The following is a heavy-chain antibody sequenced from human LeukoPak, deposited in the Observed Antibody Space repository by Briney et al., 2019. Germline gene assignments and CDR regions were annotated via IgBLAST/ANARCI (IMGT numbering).Heavy chain of an antibody. CDR2: ISSSSYI. Sequence: PGGSLRLSCAASGFTFSSYSMNWVRQAPGKGLEWVSSISSSSYIYYADSVKGRFTISRDNAKNSLYLQMNSLRAEDTAVYYCARENYYDSTPFDYWGQGTLVTVSS. CDR1: GFTFSSYS. J-gene: IGHJ4*02. CDR3: ARENYYDSTPFDY. V-gene: IGHV3-21*01. D-gene: IGHD3-22*01.